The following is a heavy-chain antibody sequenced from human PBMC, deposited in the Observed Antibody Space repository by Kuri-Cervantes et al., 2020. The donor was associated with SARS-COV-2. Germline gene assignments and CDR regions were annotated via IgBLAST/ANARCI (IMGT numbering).Heavy chain of an antibody. CDR2: IYYSGST. J-gene: IGHJ4*02. V-gene: IGHV4-59*01. Sequence: GSLRLSCAASGFTFIMYDLSWIRQPPGKGLEWIGYIYYSGSTNYNPSLKSRVTISVDTSKNQFSLKLSSVTAADTAVYYCARGAIDYWGQGTLVTVSS. CDR3: ARGAIDY. CDR1: GFTFIMYD.